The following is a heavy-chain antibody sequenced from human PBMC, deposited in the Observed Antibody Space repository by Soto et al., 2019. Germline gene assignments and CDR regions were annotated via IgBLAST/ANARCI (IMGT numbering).Heavy chain of an antibody. CDR1: GYTFTNYG. V-gene: IGHV1-18*01. D-gene: IGHD4-17*01. CDR3: ARGGYGDGYYMDV. J-gene: IGHJ6*03. Sequence: QVQLVQSGAEVKKPGASVKVSCKASGYTFTNYGISWMRQAPGQGLECMGWISAYNGDTDYAQNLQGRGTMTTDTSTTTAYMELRSLRSDDTAVYYCARGGYGDGYYMDVWGKGTTVTVSS. CDR2: ISAYNGDT.